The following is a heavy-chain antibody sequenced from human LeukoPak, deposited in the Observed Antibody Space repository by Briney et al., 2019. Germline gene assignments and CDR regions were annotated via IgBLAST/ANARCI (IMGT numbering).Heavy chain of an antibody. CDR3: ATYSSSWSRYYYYYYMDV. CDR1: GYTLAELS. D-gene: IGHD6-13*01. V-gene: IGHV1-24*01. Sequence: ASVKVSCKASGYTLAELSMHWVRQAPGKGLEWMGGFDPEDGETIYAQKFQGRVTMTEDTSTDTAYMELSSLRSEDTAVYYCATYSSSWSRYYYYYYMDVWGKGTTVTVSS. J-gene: IGHJ6*03. CDR2: FDPEDGET.